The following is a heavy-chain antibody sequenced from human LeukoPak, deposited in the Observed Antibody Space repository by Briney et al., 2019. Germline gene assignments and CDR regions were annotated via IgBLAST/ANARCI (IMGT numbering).Heavy chain of an antibody. Sequence: PGGSLRLSCAASGFTFSSYEMNWVRQAPGKGLEWVSYISSSGSTIYYADSVKGRFTISRDNAKNSLYLQMNSLRAEDTAVYYCARDLKGIAAAYWYFDLWGRGTLVTVSS. CDR2: ISSSGSTI. CDR1: GFTFSSYE. J-gene: IGHJ2*01. V-gene: IGHV3-48*03. CDR3: ARDLKGIAAAYWYFDL. D-gene: IGHD6-13*01.